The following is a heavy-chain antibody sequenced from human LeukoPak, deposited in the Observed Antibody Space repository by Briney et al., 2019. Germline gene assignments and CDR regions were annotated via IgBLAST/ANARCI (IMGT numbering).Heavy chain of an antibody. CDR1: GDSISSSSYY. D-gene: IGHD6-19*01. V-gene: IGHV4-39*01. CDR2: IYYSGNT. CDR3: ARQSSGWGYNYFDP. J-gene: IGHJ5*02. Sequence: PSETLSLTCSASGDSISSSSYYWGWIRQPPGTGLEWIASIYYSGNTYYNTSLKSRVTISVDTSKNQFSLKLSSVTAADTAVYYRARQSSGWGYNYFDPWGQGTLVTVSS.